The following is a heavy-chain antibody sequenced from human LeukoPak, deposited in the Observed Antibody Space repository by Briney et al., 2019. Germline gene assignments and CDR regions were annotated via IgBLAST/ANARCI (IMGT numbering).Heavy chain of an antibody. Sequence: GGSPRLSCAASGFTFSNFWMHWVRQAPGKGLVWVSRINSDGSRTSYADSVKGRFTISRDNAKNTLYLQMNSLRAEDTAVYYCARDSIAAAGKPDYWGQGTLVTVSS. J-gene: IGHJ4*02. CDR1: GFTFSNFW. CDR3: ARDSIAAAGKPDY. D-gene: IGHD6-13*01. V-gene: IGHV3-74*01. CDR2: INSDGSRT.